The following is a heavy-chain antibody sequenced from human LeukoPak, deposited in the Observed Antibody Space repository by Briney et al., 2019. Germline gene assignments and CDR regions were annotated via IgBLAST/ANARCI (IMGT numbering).Heavy chain of an antibody. D-gene: IGHD3-10*01. CDR1: GYTFTSYG. CDR3: ARVFWDGSGSYYNAPPFDY. CDR2: ISAYNGNT. V-gene: IGHV1-18*01. Sequence: ASVTVSCKASGYTFTSYGISWVRQAPGQGLEWMGWISAYNGNTNYAQKLQGRVTMTTDTSTSTAYMELRSLRSDDTAVYYCARVFWDGSGSYYNAPPFDYWGQGTLVTASS. J-gene: IGHJ4*02.